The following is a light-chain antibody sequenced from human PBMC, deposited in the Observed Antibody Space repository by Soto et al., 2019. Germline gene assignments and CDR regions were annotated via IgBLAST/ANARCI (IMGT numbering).Light chain of an antibody. CDR1: QSVSSSS. V-gene: IGKV3-20*01. Sequence: EIVLTQSPGTQSLSPGERATLSCRASQSVSSSSLAWYQQKPGQAPRLLIYGASSRATGIPDRFSGSGSGSDFTLTVSRLEPEDFVVYYCQQYGNSPPYTFGQGTKLEI. CDR3: QQYGNSPPYT. J-gene: IGKJ2*01. CDR2: GAS.